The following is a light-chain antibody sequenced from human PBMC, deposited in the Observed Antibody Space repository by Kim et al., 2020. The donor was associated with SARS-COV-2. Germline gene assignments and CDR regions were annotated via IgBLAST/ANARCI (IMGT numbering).Light chain of an antibody. Sequence: GQSITTSCAGPSSDVGGYNYVSWYQQHPGKAPKLMIYDVTNRPSGISNRFSGSKSGNTASLTISGLQAEDEADYYCGSYTSSNTYVYGTGTKVTVL. CDR1: SSDVGGYNY. CDR3: GSYTSSNTYV. CDR2: DVT. J-gene: IGLJ1*01. V-gene: IGLV2-14*03.